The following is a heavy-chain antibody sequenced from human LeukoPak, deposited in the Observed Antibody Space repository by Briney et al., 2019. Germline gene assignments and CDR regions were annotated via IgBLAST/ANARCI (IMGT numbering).Heavy chain of an antibody. J-gene: IGHJ4*02. D-gene: IGHD1-26*01. V-gene: IGHV3-23*01. CDR1: GFTFSSIA. CDR2: ISGSGGGT. CDR3: AKDLGRYRNNFFDY. Sequence: GGSLRLSCAASGFTFSSIAMNWVRQAPDKGLEWVSTISGSGGGTYYADSVKGRFTISRDDSKNTLYLQMNSLRADDTAVYYCAKDLGRYRNNFFDYWGQGNLVTVSS.